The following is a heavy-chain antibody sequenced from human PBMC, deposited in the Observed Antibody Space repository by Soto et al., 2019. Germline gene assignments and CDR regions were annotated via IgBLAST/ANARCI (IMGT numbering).Heavy chain of an antibody. CDR3: ARSIAAAVDFDY. V-gene: IGHV1-18*01. Sequence: QVQLVQSGAEVKKPGASVKVSCKASGYTFTSYGISWVRQAPGQGLEWMGWISAYNGNTNYAQKLQGRVTITTDTSTSTEYMELRSLRSDDTAGYYCARSIAAAVDFDYWGQGTLLTVSS. D-gene: IGHD6-13*01. CDR1: GYTFTSYG. J-gene: IGHJ4*02. CDR2: ISAYNGNT.